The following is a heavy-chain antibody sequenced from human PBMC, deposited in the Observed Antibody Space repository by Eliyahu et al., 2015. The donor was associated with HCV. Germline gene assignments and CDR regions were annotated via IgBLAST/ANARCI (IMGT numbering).Heavy chain of an antibody. V-gene: IGHV4-59*08. CDR2: IYYSGST. CDR1: GGSIXXYY. CDR3: ARGGFVGLGHYYYYMDV. D-gene: IGHD3/OR15-3a*01. J-gene: IGHJ6*03. Sequence: QVQLQESGPGLVKPSETLSLTCTVSGGSIXXYYWSWIRQPPGKGLEWIGYIYYSGSTNYNPSXKSRVTISVDTSKNQFALKLSSVTAADTAVYYCARGGFVGLGHYYYYMDVWGKGTTVTVSS.